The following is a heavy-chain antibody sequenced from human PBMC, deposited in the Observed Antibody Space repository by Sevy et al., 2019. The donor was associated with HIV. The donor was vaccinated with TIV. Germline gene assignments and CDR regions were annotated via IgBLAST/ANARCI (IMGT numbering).Heavy chain of an antibody. Sequence: GGSLRLSCAASGFTFSSYSMNWVRQAPGKGLEWVSSISSSSSYIYYADSVKGRFTISRDNAKNSLYLQMNSLRAEDTAVYYCARDLITMVRGVIINSPSLSSMHVWGQGTTVTVSS. CDR1: GFTFSSYS. D-gene: IGHD3-10*01. CDR2: ISSSSSYI. CDR3: ARDLITMVRGVIINSPSLSSMHV. V-gene: IGHV3-21*01. J-gene: IGHJ6*02.